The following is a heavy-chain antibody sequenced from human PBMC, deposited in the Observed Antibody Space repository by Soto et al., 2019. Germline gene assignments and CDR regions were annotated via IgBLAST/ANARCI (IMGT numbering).Heavy chain of an antibody. Sequence: QVQLVESGGGVVQPGRSLRLSCAASGFTFSTYGMHWVRQAPGKGLEWVTVIWYDGSNEYYADSVKGRFTISRDNSKNTLYLQMNSLRAEDTGVYYCARDGGGYCSGGSCYSGWFDPWGQGTLVTVSS. CDR3: ARDGGGYCSGGSCYSGWFDP. V-gene: IGHV3-33*01. D-gene: IGHD2-15*01. CDR2: IWYDGSNE. CDR1: GFTFSTYG. J-gene: IGHJ5*02.